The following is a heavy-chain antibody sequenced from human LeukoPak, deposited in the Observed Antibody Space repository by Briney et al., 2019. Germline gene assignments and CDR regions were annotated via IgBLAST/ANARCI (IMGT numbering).Heavy chain of an antibody. Sequence: PSETLSLTCTVSGGSISSYYWSWIRQPPGKGLEWIGYIYYSGSTNYSPSLKSRVTISVDTSKNQFSLKLSSVTAADTAVYYCAREGGGKLRPGFDYWGQGTLVTVSS. D-gene: IGHD4-23*01. CDR3: AREGGGKLRPGFDY. V-gene: IGHV4-59*01. CDR2: IYYSGST. CDR1: GGSISSYY. J-gene: IGHJ4*02.